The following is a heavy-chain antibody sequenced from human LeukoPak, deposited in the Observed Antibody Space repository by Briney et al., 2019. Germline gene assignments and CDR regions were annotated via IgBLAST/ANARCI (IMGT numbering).Heavy chain of an antibody. Sequence: GGALRLSCAASGFTVSSNYMSRVRQAPGKGLEWVSVIYSGGSIYYADSVKGRFTISRDNSKNTLYLQMNSLRAEDTAVYYCARAVEYYYYGMDVWGKGTTVTVSS. CDR3: ARAVEYYYYGMDV. D-gene: IGHD6-19*01. V-gene: IGHV3-53*01. J-gene: IGHJ6*04. CDR2: IYSGGSI. CDR1: GFTVSSNY.